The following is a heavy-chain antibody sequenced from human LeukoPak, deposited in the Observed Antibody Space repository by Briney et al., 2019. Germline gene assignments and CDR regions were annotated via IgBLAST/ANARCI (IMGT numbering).Heavy chain of an antibody. CDR3: ARDAPASPARFDY. CDR2: INSDGSST. J-gene: IGHJ4*02. D-gene: IGHD2-15*01. Sequence: GGSLRLSCAASGFTFSSYWMHWVRQAPGKGLVWVSRINSDGSSTSYADSVKGRFTISRDNAKNSLYLQMNSLRAEDTAVYYCARDAPASPARFDYWGQGTLVTVSS. CDR1: GFTFSSYW. V-gene: IGHV3-74*01.